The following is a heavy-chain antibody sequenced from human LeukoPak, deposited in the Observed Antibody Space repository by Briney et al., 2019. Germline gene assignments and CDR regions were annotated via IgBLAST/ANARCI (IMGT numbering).Heavy chain of an antibody. D-gene: IGHD3-3*01. J-gene: IGHJ4*02. Sequence: ASVTVSCTASGYTFTGYYMHWVRQAPGQGLEWMGWINPNSGGTNYAQKFQGRVTMTRDTSISTAYMELSRLRSDDTAVYYCAMCLSGYYLGFDYWGQGTLVTVSS. CDR1: GYTFTGYY. CDR2: INPNSGGT. V-gene: IGHV1-2*02. CDR3: AMCLSGYYLGFDY.